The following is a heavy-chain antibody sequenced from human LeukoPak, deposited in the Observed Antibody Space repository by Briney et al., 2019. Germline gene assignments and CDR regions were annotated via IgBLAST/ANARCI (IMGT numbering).Heavy chain of an antibody. CDR2: IYYSGST. Sequence: SETLSLTCTVSGGSISSYCWGWIRQPPGKGLEWIGYIYYSGSTNYNPSLKSRVTISVDTSKNQFSLKMRSVTAADTAVYYCARGADAVYSSSRFDYWGQGTLVTVSS. V-gene: IGHV4-59*01. CDR1: GGSISSYC. D-gene: IGHD6-13*01. CDR3: ARGADAVYSSSRFDY. J-gene: IGHJ4*02.